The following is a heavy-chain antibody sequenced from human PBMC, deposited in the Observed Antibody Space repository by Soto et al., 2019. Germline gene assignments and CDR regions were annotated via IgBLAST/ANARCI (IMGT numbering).Heavy chain of an antibody. CDR1: GFTFSSYG. CDR3: ARDEDTVVTPPDY. CDR2: IWYDESNK. Sequence: QVQLVESGGGVVQPGRSLRLSCAASGFTFSSYGMHWVRQAPGKGLEWVAVIWYDESNKYYADSVKGRFTISRDNSKNTLYLQMNSLRAEDTAVYYCARDEDTVVTPPDYWGQGTLVTVSS. V-gene: IGHV3-33*01. D-gene: IGHD2-21*02. J-gene: IGHJ4*02.